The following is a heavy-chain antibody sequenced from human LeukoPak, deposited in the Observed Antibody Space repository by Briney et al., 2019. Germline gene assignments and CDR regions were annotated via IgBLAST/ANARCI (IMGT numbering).Heavy chain of an antibody. CDR3: ARGVGYSTPFDP. J-gene: IGHJ5*02. D-gene: IGHD6-13*01. Sequence: PSGTLSLTCAVSGGSISSSNWWSWVRQPPGKGLEWIGEIYHSGSTNYNPSLKSRVTISVDTSKNQFSLKLSSVTAADTAVYYCARGVGYSTPFDPWGQGTLVTVSS. CDR2: IYHSGST. CDR1: GGSISSSNW. V-gene: IGHV4-4*02.